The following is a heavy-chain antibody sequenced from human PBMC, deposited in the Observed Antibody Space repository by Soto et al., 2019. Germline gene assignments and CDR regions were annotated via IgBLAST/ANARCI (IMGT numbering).Heavy chain of an antibody. CDR2: IYHSGST. D-gene: IGHD2-15*01. CDR3: ARSPGGEVVAATPHYYYGMDV. Sequence: QVQLQESGPGLVKPSGTLSLTCAVSGGSISSSNWWSWVRQPPGKGLEWIGEIYHSGSTNYNPSLKSRVTISVDKSKNQFSLKLSSVTAADTAVYYCARSPGGEVVAATPHYYYGMDVWGQGTTVTVSS. V-gene: IGHV4-4*02. CDR1: GGSISSSNW. J-gene: IGHJ6*02.